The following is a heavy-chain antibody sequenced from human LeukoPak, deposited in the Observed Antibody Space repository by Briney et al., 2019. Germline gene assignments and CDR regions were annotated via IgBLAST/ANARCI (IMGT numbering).Heavy chain of an antibody. CDR3: ARDRESSSKGHFDY. CDR2: MSYDGTNI. V-gene: IGHV3-30-3*01. CDR1: GFTFSSYA. Sequence: GGSLRLSCAASGFTFSSYAMHWVRQAPGRRPEWVPVMSYDGTNIFYSDSVKGRFTISRDNSKNTLFLQMNSLRVEDTAVYYCARDRESSSKGHFDYWGQGTLVTVSS. D-gene: IGHD2-15*01. J-gene: IGHJ4*02.